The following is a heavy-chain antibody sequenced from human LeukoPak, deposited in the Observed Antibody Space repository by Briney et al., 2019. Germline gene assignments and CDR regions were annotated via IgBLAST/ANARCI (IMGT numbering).Heavy chain of an antibody. CDR1: GGSITSDY. Sequence: PSETLSLTCTVSGGSITSDYWSWIRQPPGKGLEWIGYISYSGSTSYDPSLKSRVTISGYSSKKQFSLKLSSVTAADTAVYYCARFYYDSRGYWYYFDYWGQGTLVTVSS. D-gene: IGHD3-22*01. J-gene: IGHJ4*02. CDR2: ISYSGST. CDR3: ARFYYDSRGYWYYFDY. V-gene: IGHV4-59*08.